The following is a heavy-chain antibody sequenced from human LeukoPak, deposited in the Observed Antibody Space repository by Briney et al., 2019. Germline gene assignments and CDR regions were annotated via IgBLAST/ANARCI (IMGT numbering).Heavy chain of an antibody. Sequence: GGSLRLSCAASGFIFSSYAMSWVRQAPGKGLEWVSSISGSGGSTYYADSVKGRFTISRDNSKNTLYLQMNSLRAEDTAVYYCARDGGDGDYLFDYWGQGTLVTVSS. CDR2: ISGSGGST. CDR3: ARDGGDGDYLFDY. J-gene: IGHJ4*02. V-gene: IGHV3-23*01. CDR1: GFIFSSYA. D-gene: IGHD4-17*01.